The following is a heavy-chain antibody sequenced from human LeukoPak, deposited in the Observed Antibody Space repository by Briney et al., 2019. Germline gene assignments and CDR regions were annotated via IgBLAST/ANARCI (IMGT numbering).Heavy chain of an antibody. D-gene: IGHD3-3*01. J-gene: IGHJ4*02. Sequence: SETLSLTCTVSGGSISNYYWSWLRQPPGKGLEWIGYMYYSGSTNYNPSLKSRVTISVDTSKNQFSLKLRSVTAADTAVYYCASSHPLGSNNDYYTPFDYWGQGTLVTVSS. CDR1: GGSISNYY. V-gene: IGHV4-59*01. CDR3: ASSHPLGSNNDYYTPFDY. CDR2: MYYSGST.